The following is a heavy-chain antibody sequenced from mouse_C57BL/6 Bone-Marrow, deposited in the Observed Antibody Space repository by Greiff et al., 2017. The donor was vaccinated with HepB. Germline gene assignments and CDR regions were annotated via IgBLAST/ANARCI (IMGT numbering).Heavy chain of an antibody. D-gene: IGHD1-1*01. CDR1: GYTFTGYW. J-gene: IGHJ2*01. V-gene: IGHV1-9*01. CDR3: ARSAYSGSGVVYFDY. Sequence: VQLQQSGAELMKPGASVKLSCKATGYTFTGYWIEWVKQRPGHGLEWIGEILPGSGSTNYNEKFKGKATFTADTSSNTAYMQLSSLTTEDSAVYYGARSAYSGSGVVYFDYWGQGTTLTVSS. CDR2: ILPGSGST.